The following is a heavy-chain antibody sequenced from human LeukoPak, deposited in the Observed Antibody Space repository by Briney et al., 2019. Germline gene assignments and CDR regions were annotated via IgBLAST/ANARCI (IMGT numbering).Heavy chain of an antibody. CDR2: VYRSGNP. V-gene: IGHV4-38-2*01. CDR1: AYSISSGHY. D-gene: IGHD6-6*01. CDR3: ARSMRDINSSGGYDY. Sequence: SETLSLTCDVSAYSISSGHYWGWIRQSPGQGLEWIGSVYRSGNPYYTPSLKSRVTISIDTYNNQFSLKLTSVTAADTAVYYCARSMRDINSSGGYDYWGQGTLVTVSS. J-gene: IGHJ4*02.